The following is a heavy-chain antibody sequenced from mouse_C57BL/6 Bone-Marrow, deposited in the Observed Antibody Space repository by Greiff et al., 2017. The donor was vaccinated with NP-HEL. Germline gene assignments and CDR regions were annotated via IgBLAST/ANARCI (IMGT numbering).Heavy chain of an antibody. D-gene: IGHD2-2*01. CDR1: GYAFSSYW. Sequence: QVQLQQSGAELVKPGASVKISCKASGYAFSSYWMNWVKQRPGKGLEWIGQIYPGDGDTNYNGKFKGKATLTADKSSSTAYMQLSSLTSEDSAVYFCARPPSTMVTTGYFDYWGQGTTLTVSS. CDR3: ARPPSTMVTTGYFDY. V-gene: IGHV1-80*01. J-gene: IGHJ2*01. CDR2: IYPGDGDT.